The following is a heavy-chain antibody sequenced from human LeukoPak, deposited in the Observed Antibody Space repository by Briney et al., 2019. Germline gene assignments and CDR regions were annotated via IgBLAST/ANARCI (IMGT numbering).Heavy chain of an antibody. CDR3: AREYYDSSGRKHAFEN. V-gene: IGHV1-2*02. D-gene: IGHD3-22*01. J-gene: IGHJ3*02. CDR2: IKAESGTT. CDR1: GYTFADYS. Sequence: GASVKVSCKASGYTFADYSLHWVRQAPGQGLEWMGAIKAESGTTNYAPKFQGRVTVTRDTSISTAYMELSRLRSDDTAVYYCAREYYDSSGRKHAFENWGQGTMVTVSS.